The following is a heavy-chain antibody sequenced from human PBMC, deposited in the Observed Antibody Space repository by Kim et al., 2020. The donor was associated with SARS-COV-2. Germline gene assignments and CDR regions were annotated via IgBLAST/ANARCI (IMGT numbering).Heavy chain of an antibody. CDR2: INGGGNTI. D-gene: IGHD5-18*01. J-gene: IGHJ4*02. Sequence: GGSLRLSCAASGFTFSNYWMHWVRQVPGKGLVWVSNINGGGNTINYADSVKGRFTISRDNAKNTLYLQRNSLRVDDTAVYYRARSYSDWGQGTLVTVS. CDR1: GFTFSNYW. CDR3: ARSYSD. V-gene: IGHV3-74*01.